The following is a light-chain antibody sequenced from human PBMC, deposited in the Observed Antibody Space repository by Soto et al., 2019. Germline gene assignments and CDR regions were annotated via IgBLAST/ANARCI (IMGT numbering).Light chain of an antibody. V-gene: IGKV1-13*02. CDR2: DAS. Sequence: AIQLTQSPSSLSASVGDRVTITCRASQGISSALAWYQQKPGKAPKLLIYDASSLESGVPSRFSGSGSGTDFTLTISSLQPEDFASYYCQQFNSYLWTFGQGTKVDIK. CDR3: QQFNSYLWT. CDR1: QGISSA. J-gene: IGKJ1*01.